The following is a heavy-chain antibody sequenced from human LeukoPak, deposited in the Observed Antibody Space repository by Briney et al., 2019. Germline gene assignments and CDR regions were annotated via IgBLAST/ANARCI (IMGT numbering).Heavy chain of an antibody. D-gene: IGHD2-15*01. CDR3: AKDRGDCSGGSCYGFDY. Sequence: GRSLRLSCAASGFTFSSYGMHWVRQAPGKGLEWVAVISYDGSNKYYADSVKGRFTISRDNSKNTLYLQMNSLRAEDTAVYYCAKDRGDCSGGSCYGFDYWGQGTLVTVSS. J-gene: IGHJ4*02. V-gene: IGHV3-30*18. CDR1: GFTFSSYG. CDR2: ISYDGSNK.